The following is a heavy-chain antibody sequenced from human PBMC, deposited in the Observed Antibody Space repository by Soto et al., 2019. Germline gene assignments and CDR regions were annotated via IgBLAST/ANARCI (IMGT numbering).Heavy chain of an antibody. CDR2: IWYDGSNK. CDR3: ARDLGEYYYDRSGVAYGMDV. Sequence: PGGSLRLSCAASGFTFSSYGMHWVRQAPGKGLEWVAVIWYDGSNKYYADSVEGRFTISRDNSKNTLYLQMNSLRAEDTAVYYCARDLGEYYYDRSGVAYGMDVWGQGTTVTVSS. CDR1: GFTFSSYG. D-gene: IGHD3-22*01. J-gene: IGHJ6*02. V-gene: IGHV3-33*01.